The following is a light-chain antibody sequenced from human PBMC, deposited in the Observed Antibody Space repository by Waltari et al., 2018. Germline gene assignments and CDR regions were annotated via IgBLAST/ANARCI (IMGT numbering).Light chain of an antibody. Sequence: QSALTQPASVSGSPGQSITIPCTGTSSDVGPSNSVSWYQQHPGKGPKLIIYEVNKRSSGVSNRVSGSKSGNTASLTISGLQTEDEADYYCSSYTGWIYVFGSGTKVTVL. CDR3: SSYTGWIYV. J-gene: IGLJ1*01. V-gene: IGLV2-14*02. CDR2: EVN. CDR1: SSDVGPSNS.